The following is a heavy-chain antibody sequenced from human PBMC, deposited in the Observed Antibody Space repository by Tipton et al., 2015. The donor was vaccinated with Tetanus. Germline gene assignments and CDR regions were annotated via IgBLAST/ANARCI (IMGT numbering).Heavy chain of an antibody. CDR3: PGGLVRWYEP. CDR1: GGSVNSGTYY. V-gene: IGHV4-61*01. Sequence: TLSLTCSVSGGSVNSGTYYWSWIRQPPGKGLEWLGDIYYGGATQYNPSLESRVTISMDTSKNQVSLRLTSGTAADTAVCSCPGGLVRWYEPWGRGTLVSVSS. J-gene: IGHJ5*02. D-gene: IGHD3-10*01. CDR2: IYYGGAT.